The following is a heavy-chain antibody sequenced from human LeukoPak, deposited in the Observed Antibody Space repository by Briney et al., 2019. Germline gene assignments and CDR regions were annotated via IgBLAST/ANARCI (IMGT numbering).Heavy chain of an antibody. CDR1: GGSISSSSYY. D-gene: IGHD2-15*01. CDR2: IYYSGST. V-gene: IGHV4-39*07. J-gene: IGHJ5*02. CDR3: ARLYCSGGSCNWFDP. Sequence: SETLSLTCTVSGGSISSSSYYWGWIRQPPGKGLEWIGSIYYSGSTYYNPSLKSRVTISVDTSKNQFSLKLSSVTAADMAVYYCARLYCSGGSCNWFDPWGQGTLVTVSS.